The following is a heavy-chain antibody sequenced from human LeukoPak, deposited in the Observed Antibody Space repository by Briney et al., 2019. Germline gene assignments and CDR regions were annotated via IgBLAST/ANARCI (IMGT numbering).Heavy chain of an antibody. V-gene: IGHV1-2*02. Sequence: ASVKVSCKASGYTFTGYYMDWVRQAPGQGLEWMGWINPNSGGTNYAQRFQGRVTMTRDTSISTAYMDLSRLRSDDTVVYYCAREDYYGSGSSNFDYWGQGTLVTVSS. D-gene: IGHD3-10*01. CDR3: AREDYYGSGSSNFDY. J-gene: IGHJ4*02. CDR2: INPNSGGT. CDR1: GYTFTGYY.